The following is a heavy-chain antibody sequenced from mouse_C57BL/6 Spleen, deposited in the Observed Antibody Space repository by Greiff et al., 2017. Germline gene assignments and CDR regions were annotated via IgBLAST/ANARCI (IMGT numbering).Heavy chain of an antibody. CDR3: ARGYGYEWFAY. D-gene: IGHD2-2*01. CDR1: GYTFTSYW. J-gene: IGHJ3*01. Sequence: QVQLQQPGAELVRPGTSVKLSCTASGYTFTSYWMHWVKQRPGQGLEWIGVIDPSDSYTNYNQTFKGKATLTVDTSSSTAYMQLSSLTSEDSAVYYCARGYGYEWFAYWGQGTLVTVSA. V-gene: IGHV1-59*01. CDR2: IDPSDSYT.